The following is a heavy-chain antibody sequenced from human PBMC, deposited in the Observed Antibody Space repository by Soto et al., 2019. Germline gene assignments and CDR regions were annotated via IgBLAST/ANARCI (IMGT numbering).Heavy chain of an antibody. CDR1: GYTLTELS. Sequence: ASVKVSCKVSGYTLTELSMHWVRQAPGKGLEWMGGFDPEDGETIYAQKFQGRVTMTEDTSTDTASMELSSLRSEGTAVYYCATVPCSSTSCLQYSYYYGMDVWGQGTTVTVSS. CDR2: FDPEDGET. D-gene: IGHD2-2*01. CDR3: ATVPCSSTSCLQYSYYYGMDV. V-gene: IGHV1-24*01. J-gene: IGHJ6*02.